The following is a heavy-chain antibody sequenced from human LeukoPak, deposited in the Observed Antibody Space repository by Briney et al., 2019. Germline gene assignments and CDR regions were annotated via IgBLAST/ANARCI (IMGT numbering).Heavy chain of an antibody. D-gene: IGHD2-2*02. V-gene: IGHV1-18*01. CDR2: ISAYNGNT. CDR1: GYTFTSYG. CDR3: ARDGGTYCSSTSCYTPHDYYYYYMDV. Sequence: ASVEVSCKASGYTFTSYGISWVRQAPGQGLEWMGWISAYNGNTNYAQKLQGRVTMTTDTSTSTAYMELRSLRSDDTAVYYCARDGGTYCSSTSCYTPHDYYYYYMDVWGKGTTVTVSS. J-gene: IGHJ6*03.